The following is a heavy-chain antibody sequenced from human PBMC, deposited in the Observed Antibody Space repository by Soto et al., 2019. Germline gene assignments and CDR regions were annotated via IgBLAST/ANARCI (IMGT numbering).Heavy chain of an antibody. CDR2: ILPVFRTP. CDR3: SREDGGGGKDL. CDR1: GGTFGDYG. J-gene: IGHJ6*02. D-gene: IGHD3-16*01. V-gene: IGHV1-69*01. Sequence: QMHLVQSGPEVRKPGSSVKFSCKASGGTFGDYGIDWVRQAPGHGLEWLGGILPVFRTPRKAQKFEGRVSITGDEVQNKAFQELNSRPTEGTAPDYFSREDGGGGKDLWGQGTTVIVSS.